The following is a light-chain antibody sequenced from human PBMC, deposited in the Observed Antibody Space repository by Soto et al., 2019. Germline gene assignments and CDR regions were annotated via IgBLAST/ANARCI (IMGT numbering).Light chain of an antibody. CDR3: SSYTSDITQV. Sequence: QSALTQPPSASGSPGQSVAISCTGTSSDVGGYSYVSWYQQHPGKAPKLIISDVNSRPSGISNRFSGSKSGNTASLTISGLQAEDEAYYYCSSYTSDITQVFGGGTKLTVL. J-gene: IGLJ3*02. CDR2: DVN. CDR1: SSDVGGYSY. V-gene: IGLV2-14*03.